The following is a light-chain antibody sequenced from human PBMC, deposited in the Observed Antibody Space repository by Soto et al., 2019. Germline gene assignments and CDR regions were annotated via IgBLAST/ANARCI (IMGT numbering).Light chain of an antibody. J-gene: IGKJ1*01. CDR1: QSVSSN. Sequence: EIVMTQSPATLSVSPGDRATLSCRASQSVSSNFAWYQQKPGQAPGLLIYDASTRATGIPARFSGSGSGTEFTLTISSLQSEDFAVYYCQQYKKWPRTFGHGTKV. CDR2: DAS. CDR3: QQYKKWPRT. V-gene: IGKV3-15*01.